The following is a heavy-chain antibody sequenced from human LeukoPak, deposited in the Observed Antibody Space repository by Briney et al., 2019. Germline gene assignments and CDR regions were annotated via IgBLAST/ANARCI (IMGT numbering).Heavy chain of an antibody. J-gene: IGHJ5*02. Sequence: GGSLRLSWAVSGFSVGNYWMSWVRQAPGKGLEWVANIKGDGSDRYYVDSVKGRFTISRDNAKNSLYLQMNSLRAEDTAVYYCAREQSLEQWQLTGYNWVVPWGQGTLVTVSS. CDR2: IKGDGSDR. CDR1: GFSVGNYW. D-gene: IGHD6-19*01. V-gene: IGHV3-7*05. CDR3: AREQSLEQWQLTGYNWVVP.